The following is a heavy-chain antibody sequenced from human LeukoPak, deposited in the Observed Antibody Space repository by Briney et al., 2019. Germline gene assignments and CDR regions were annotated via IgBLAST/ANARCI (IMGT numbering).Heavy chain of an antibody. J-gene: IGHJ4*02. CDR3: ARDPGGSGPDY. Sequence: SETLSLTCTVSGYSISSGYYWGWIRQPPGKGLEWIGSIYHSGITYYNPSLKSRVTISVDTSKNQFSLRLSSVTAADTAVYYCARDPGGSGPDYWGQGTLVTVSS. CDR2: IYHSGIT. V-gene: IGHV4-38-2*02. D-gene: IGHD3-10*01. CDR1: GYSISSGYY.